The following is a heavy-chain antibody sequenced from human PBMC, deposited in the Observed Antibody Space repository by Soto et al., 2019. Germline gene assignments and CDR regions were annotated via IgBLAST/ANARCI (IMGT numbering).Heavy chain of an antibody. CDR3: AKDVGYGIGTSDYCDY. CDR1: GFTFSSYA. D-gene: IGHD1-26*01. Sequence: EVQLLESGGGLVQPGGSLRLSCAASGFTFSSYAMSWVRQAPGKGLEWVSAISGSGGSTYYADSVKGRFTISRDNSKNTRYLQMNSLRAEDTAVHYCAKDVGYGIGTSDYCDYWGQGTLVTVSS. J-gene: IGHJ4*02. V-gene: IGHV3-23*01. CDR2: ISGSGGST.